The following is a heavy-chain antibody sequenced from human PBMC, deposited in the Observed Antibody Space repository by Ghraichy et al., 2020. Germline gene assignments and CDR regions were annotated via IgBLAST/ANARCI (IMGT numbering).Heavy chain of an antibody. CDR1: GFIFSDHD. CDR3: VRWAWANETN. D-gene: IGHD2-8*01. V-gene: IGHV3-72*01. CDR2: SKNKGNSYAT. Sequence: GGSLRLSCAASGFIFSDHDMDWVRQAPGKGLEWVGRSKNKGNSYATQYAASVKGRFTISRDDSKSSLTLQMNNLKIEDTAVYYCVRWAWANETNWGQGTLVTVSS. J-gene: IGHJ4*02.